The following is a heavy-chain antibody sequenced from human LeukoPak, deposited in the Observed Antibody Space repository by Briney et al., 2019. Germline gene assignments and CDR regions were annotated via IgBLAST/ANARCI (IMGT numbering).Heavy chain of an antibody. V-gene: IGHV1-8*01. D-gene: IGHD2-2*01. CDR3: ARGLKRRYGCSSTSCYWFDP. J-gene: IGHJ5*02. CDR2: MNPNSGNT. Sequence: GASVKVSCKVSGYTFTSYDINWVRQATGQGLEWMGWMNPNSGNTGYAQKFQGRVTMTRNTSISTAYMELSSLRSEDTAVYYCARGLKRRYGCSSTSCYWFDPWGQGTLVTVSS. CDR1: GYTFTSYD.